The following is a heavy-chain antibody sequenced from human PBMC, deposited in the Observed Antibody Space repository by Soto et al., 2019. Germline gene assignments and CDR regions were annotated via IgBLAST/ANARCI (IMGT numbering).Heavy chain of an antibody. J-gene: IGHJ4*02. CDR2: VYHTGRT. V-gene: IGHV4-61*01. D-gene: IGHD3-3*01. CDR1: GGSFKSGSYS. CDR3: ARDFAYFDS. Sequence: SETLSLTCTVSGGSFKSGSYSWSWIRQPPGKGLEWIGYVYHTGRTSYNPSLKSRVSISMDTSKNQFSLNLDSVTAAATAVYFCARDFAYFDSWGQGTLVTVSS.